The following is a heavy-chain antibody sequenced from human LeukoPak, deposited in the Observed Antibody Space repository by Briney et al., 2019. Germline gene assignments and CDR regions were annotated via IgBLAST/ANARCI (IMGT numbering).Heavy chain of an antibody. CDR2: IDSDGSST. Sequence: GGSLRLSCAASGFTFNTYWMHWVRQAPGKGLVWVSRIDSDGSSTTYADSVKGRFTISRDNAKNTLYLQMSSLTAEDTAVYYCASPRSKFGDYAIDAFALWGQGTMVTVPS. D-gene: IGHD4-17*01. CDR3: ASPRSKFGDYAIDAFAL. V-gene: IGHV3-74*03. J-gene: IGHJ3*01. CDR1: GFTFNTYW.